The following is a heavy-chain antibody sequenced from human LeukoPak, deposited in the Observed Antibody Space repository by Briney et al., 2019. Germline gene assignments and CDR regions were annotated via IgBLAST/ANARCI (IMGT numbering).Heavy chain of an antibody. Sequence: SGTLSLTCVVSGASISSDKWWTWVRQTPGKGLEWIGEIHPSGRTNYKPSLKSRVSMSVDRSKNQFSLNMTSVTAADTAFYYCARGGDWKFDYWGQGALVTVSS. CDR1: GASISSDKW. J-gene: IGHJ4*02. D-gene: IGHD2-21*02. V-gene: IGHV4-4*02. CDR3: ARGGDWKFDY. CDR2: IHPSGRT.